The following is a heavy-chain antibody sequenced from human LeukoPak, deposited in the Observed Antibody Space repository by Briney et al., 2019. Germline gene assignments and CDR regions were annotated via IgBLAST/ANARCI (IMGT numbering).Heavy chain of an antibody. CDR1: GGTFSSYA. D-gene: IGHD2-2*01. V-gene: IGHV1-69*04. Sequence: SVKVSCKASGGTFSSYAISWVRQAPGQGLEWMGRIIPILGIANYAQKFQGRVTITADKSTSTAYMELSSLRSEDTAVYYCARGVVGDYYGMDVWGQGTTVTVSS. CDR2: IIPILGIA. J-gene: IGHJ6*02. CDR3: ARGVVGDYYGMDV.